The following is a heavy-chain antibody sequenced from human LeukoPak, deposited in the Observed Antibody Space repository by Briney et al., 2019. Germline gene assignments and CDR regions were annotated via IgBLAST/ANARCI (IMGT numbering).Heavy chain of an antibody. D-gene: IGHD6-6*01. CDR3: ARDRGIAARPGYYGMDV. V-gene: IGHV4-59*01. Sequence: SETLSLTCTVSGGSISSYYWSWIRQPPGKGLEWIGYIYYSGSTNYNPSLKSRVTISVDPSKNQFSLKLSSVTAADTAVYYCARDRGIAARPGYYGMDVWGQGTTVTVSS. J-gene: IGHJ6*02. CDR2: IYYSGST. CDR1: GGSISSYY.